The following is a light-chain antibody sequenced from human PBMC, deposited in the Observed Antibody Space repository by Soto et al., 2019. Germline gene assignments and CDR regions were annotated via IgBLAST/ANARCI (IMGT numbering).Light chain of an antibody. V-gene: IGLV2-14*01. CDR1: SSDVGGYNY. Sequence: QSALTQPASVSGSPGQSITISCTGTSSDVGGYNYVSWYQQHPGKAPKLVIFDVSDRPSGVSNRFSGCKSGNTASLTISGLQAEDEADYYCSSYTSSSTRVFGTGTKVTVL. CDR2: DVS. J-gene: IGLJ1*01. CDR3: SSYTSSSTRV.